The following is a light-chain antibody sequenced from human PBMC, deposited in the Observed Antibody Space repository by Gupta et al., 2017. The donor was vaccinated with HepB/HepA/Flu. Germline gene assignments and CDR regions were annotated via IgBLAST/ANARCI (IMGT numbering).Light chain of an antibody. CDR1: QDISNY. V-gene: IGKV1-33*01. CDR2: DAS. J-gene: IGKJ4*01. CDR3: QQYDNLPRT. Sequence: DIQMTQSPSSLSACVGDRVTITCQASQDISNYLNWYQQKPGKAPKLLIYDASNLETGVPSRFSGSGSGTDFTFTISSLQPEDIATYYCQQYDNLPRTFGGGTKVEIK.